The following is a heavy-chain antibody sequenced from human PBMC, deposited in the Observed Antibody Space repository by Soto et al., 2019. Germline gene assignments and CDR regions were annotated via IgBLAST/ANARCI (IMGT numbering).Heavy chain of an antibody. V-gene: IGHV4-31*03. Sequence: SETLSLTCTVSGGSISSGGYYWSWIRQHPGKGLEWIGYIYYSGSTYYNPSLKSRVTISVDTSKNQFSLKLSSVTAADTAVYYCARATQSPDRWFDPWGQGTPVTVSS. J-gene: IGHJ5*02. CDR1: GGSISSGGYY. CDR2: IYYSGST. CDR3: ARATQSPDRWFDP. D-gene: IGHD4-4*01.